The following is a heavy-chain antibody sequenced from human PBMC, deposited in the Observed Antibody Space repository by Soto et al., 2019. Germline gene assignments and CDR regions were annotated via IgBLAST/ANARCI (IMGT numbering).Heavy chain of an antibody. Sequence: EVQLVESGGGLVKPGGSLRLSCAASGFTFSSYSMNWVRQAPGKGLEWVSSISSSSYIYYADSVKGRFTISRDNAKNSLLLKMNSRGAEETAAYYGVKGNGGYYWGQGTLVSVSS. D-gene: IGHD1-1*01. CDR1: GFTFSSYS. CDR3: VKGNGGYY. CDR2: ISSSSYI. J-gene: IGHJ4*02. V-gene: IGHV3-21*01.